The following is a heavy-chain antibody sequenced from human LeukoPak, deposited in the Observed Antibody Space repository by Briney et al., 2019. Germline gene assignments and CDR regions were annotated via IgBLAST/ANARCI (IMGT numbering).Heavy chain of an antibody. V-gene: IGHV1-18*01. D-gene: IGHD4-17*01. Sequence: ASVKVSCKASGYTFTSYGISWVRQAPGQGLEWMGWISAYNGNTNYAQKLQGRVTMTTDTSTSTAYMELRSLRSDDTAVYYRARGYGDYVTDSLDYWGQGTLVTVSS. CDR3: ARGYGDYVTDSLDY. J-gene: IGHJ4*02. CDR2: ISAYNGNT. CDR1: GYTFTSYG.